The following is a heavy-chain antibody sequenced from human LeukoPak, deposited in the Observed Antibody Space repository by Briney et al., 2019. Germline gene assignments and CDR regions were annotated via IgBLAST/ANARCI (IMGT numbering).Heavy chain of an antibody. Sequence: ASVKVSCKASGYTFTGYYMHWVRQAPGQGLEWMGWINPNSGGTNYAQKFQGRVTMTRDTSISTAYMELSRLRSDDTAVYYCARDLVAVHYYDSSGYYYYGMDVWGHRTTVTVSS. D-gene: IGHD3-22*01. CDR3: ARDLVAVHYYDSSGYYYYGMDV. CDR1: GYTFTGYY. J-gene: IGHJ6*02. V-gene: IGHV1-2*02. CDR2: INPNSGGT.